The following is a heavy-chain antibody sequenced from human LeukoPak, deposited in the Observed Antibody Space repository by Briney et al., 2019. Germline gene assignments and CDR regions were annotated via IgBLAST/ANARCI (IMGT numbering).Heavy chain of an antibody. CDR3: ARPELEPHDSFDI. CDR1: GCSFTSYW. CDR2: NFPGDGDT. J-gene: IGHJ3*02. Sequence: GGSPQISSRGAGCSFTSYWIGWGGRMPGKGGEERGINFPGDGDTRYSASFQGQVTISADKSISTAYLQWSSLKASDTAMYYCARPELEPHDSFDIWGQGTMVTVSS. D-gene: IGHD1-1*01. V-gene: IGHV5-51*01.